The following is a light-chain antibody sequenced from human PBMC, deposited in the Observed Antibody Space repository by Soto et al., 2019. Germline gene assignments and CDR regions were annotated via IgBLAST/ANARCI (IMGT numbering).Light chain of an antibody. Sequence: DLPMTQSPSSLSASVGDRVTITCRASQSISWYLNWYQQKPGKAPKLLIYAASSLQSGVPSRFSGSGSGTDFTLTISSLQPEDFATYYCQQSYSTPQNTFGQGTKLEIK. V-gene: IGKV1-39*01. CDR2: AAS. CDR3: QQSYSTPQNT. J-gene: IGKJ2*01. CDR1: QSISWY.